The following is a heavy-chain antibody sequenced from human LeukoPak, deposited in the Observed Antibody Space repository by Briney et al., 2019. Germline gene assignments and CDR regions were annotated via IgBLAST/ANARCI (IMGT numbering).Heavy chain of an antibody. CDR3: AKVSLAGIVGASVGYYGMDV. V-gene: IGHV3-30*18. D-gene: IGHD1-26*01. Sequence: GGSLRLSCAASGFTFSNAWMSWVRQAPGKGLEWVAVISYDGSNKYYADSVKGRFTISRDNSKNTLYLQMNSLRAEDTAVYYCAKVSLAGIVGASVGYYGMDVWGQGTTVTVSS. J-gene: IGHJ6*02. CDR2: ISYDGSNK. CDR1: GFTFSNAW.